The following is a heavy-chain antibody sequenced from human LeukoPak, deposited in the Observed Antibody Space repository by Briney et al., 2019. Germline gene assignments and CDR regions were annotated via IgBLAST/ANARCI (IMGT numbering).Heavy chain of an antibody. CDR2: ITPYNGNT. Sequence: GASVKVSCKASGYTFTSYGITWVRQAPGQGLEWMGRITPYNGNTNYAQNLQGRVTMTTDTSTSTAYMELRSLRSDDTAVYYCARWYCSSTSCYAGAFDIWGQGTMVTVSS. V-gene: IGHV1-18*04. D-gene: IGHD2-2*01. CDR3: ARWYCSSTSCYAGAFDI. J-gene: IGHJ3*02. CDR1: GYTFTSYG.